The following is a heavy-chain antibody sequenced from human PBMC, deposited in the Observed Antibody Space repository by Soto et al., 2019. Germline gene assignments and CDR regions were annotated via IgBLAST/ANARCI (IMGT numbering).Heavy chain of an antibody. D-gene: IGHD6-19*01. CDR3: ARDCSYSRGLYDY. CDR2: ISSSGNTI. V-gene: IGHV3-11*01. Sequence: PGGSLRLSCAASGFTFSDYYMSWIRQAPGKGLEWVSYISSSGNTIYYADSVKGRFTISRDNAKNSLYLQMNSLRAEDTAVYYCARDCSYSRGLYDYRGQGTSVIVSS. J-gene: IGHJ4*02. CDR1: GFTFSDYY.